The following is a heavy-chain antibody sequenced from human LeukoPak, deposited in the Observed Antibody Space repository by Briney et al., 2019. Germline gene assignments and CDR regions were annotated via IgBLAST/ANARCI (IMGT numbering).Heavy chain of an antibody. V-gene: IGHV4-31*02. D-gene: IGHD3-22*01. CDR2: IYYSGST. CDR3: ARDREGYFDY. J-gene: IGHJ4*02. Sequence: LRLSCAASGFTVSSYYWSWIRQHPGKGLEWIGYIYYSGSTYYNPSLKSRVTISVDTSKNQFSLKLSSVTAADTAVYYCARDREGYFDYWGQGTLVTVSS. CDR1: GFTVSSYY.